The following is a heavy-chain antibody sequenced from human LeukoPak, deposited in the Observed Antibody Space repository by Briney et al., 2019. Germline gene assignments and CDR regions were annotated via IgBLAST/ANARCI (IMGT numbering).Heavy chain of an antibody. CDR1: GFTFSSYG. J-gene: IGHJ4*02. V-gene: IGHV3-64D*06. CDR3: SAAVAGFFPG. D-gene: IGHD6-19*01. CDR2: ISSDGIR. Sequence: GGSLSLSCSASGFTFSSYGMHWVRQAPGKGLEYVSTISSDGIRCYADSVKGRFTISRDNSKNTVYLQMSSLRTEDTAVYYCSAAVAGFFPGWGQGTLVIVSS.